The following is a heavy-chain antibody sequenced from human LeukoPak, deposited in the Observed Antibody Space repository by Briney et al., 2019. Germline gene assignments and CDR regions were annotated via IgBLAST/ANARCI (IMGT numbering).Heavy chain of an antibody. D-gene: IGHD6-13*01. CDR3: ARQSPAAATSWYFDL. CDR1: GYSFTSYW. J-gene: IGHJ2*01. V-gene: IGHV5-51*01. Sequence: GESLKISCKGSGYSFTSYWIGWVRQMPGKGLEWMGIIYPGDSDTRYSPSFQGQVTISADKSISTAYLQWSSLKASDTAMYYCARQSPAAATSWYFDLWGRGTLVTVSS. CDR2: IYPGDSDT.